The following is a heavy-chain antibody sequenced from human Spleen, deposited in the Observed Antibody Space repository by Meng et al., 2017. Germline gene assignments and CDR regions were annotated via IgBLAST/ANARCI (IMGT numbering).Heavy chain of an antibody. CDR1: RFIFSSYA. V-gene: IGHV3-23*01. CDR2: IGDSGGGT. Sequence: EVQLLESGGGLVQPGGSLRLSCAASRFIFSSYAMTWVRQAPGEGLEWVSSIGDSGGGTYYADSVKGRFTISRDNSKNTLYLQMNSLRAEDTAVYYCAKGKTGTYDYWGQGTLVTVSS. CDR3: AKGKTGTYDY. J-gene: IGHJ4*02. D-gene: IGHD7-27*01.